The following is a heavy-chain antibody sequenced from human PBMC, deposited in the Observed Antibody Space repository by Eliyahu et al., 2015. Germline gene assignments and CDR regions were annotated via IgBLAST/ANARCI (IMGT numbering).Heavy chain of an antibody. D-gene: IGHD3-9*01. CDR1: GGSISSSSYY. J-gene: IGHJ4*02. Sequence: QLQLQESGPGLVKPSETLSLTCXVXGGSISSSSYYWGWIRQPPGKGLEWIGSIYYSGSTYYNPSLKSRVTISVDTSKNQFSLKLSSVTAADTAVYYCARHHDILTGYYRGIFDYWGQGTLVTVSS. CDR3: ARHHDILTGYYRGIFDY. CDR2: IYYSGST. V-gene: IGHV4-39*01.